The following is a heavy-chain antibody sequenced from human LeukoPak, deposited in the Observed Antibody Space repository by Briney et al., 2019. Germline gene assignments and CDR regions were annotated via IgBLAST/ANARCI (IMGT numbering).Heavy chain of an antibody. D-gene: IGHD5-24*01. Sequence: QTGGSLRLSCAASGFTFSSYWMSWVRQAPGKGLGWVANIKQDGSEKYYVDSVKGRFTISRDNAKNSLYLQMNSLRAEDTAIYYCARDRLGDGYIREFDSWGQGTLVIVSS. CDR1: GFTFSSYW. CDR2: IKQDGSEK. V-gene: IGHV3-7*01. J-gene: IGHJ4*02. CDR3: ARDRLGDGYIREFDS.